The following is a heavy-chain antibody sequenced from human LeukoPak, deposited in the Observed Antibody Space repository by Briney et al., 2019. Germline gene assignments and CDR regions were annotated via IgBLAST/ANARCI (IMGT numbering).Heavy chain of an antibody. D-gene: IGHD3-3*01. J-gene: IGHJ6*03. CDR1: GYTFTSYG. CDR3: ARDGLLRFLEWSPSYYYYYMDV. Sequence: ASVKVSCKASGYTFTSYGISWVRQAPGQGLEWMGWISAYNGNTNYAQKLQGRVTMTTDTSTSTAYMELRSLRSDDTAVYYCARDGLLRFLEWSPSYYYYYMDVWGKGTTVTVSS. V-gene: IGHV1-18*01. CDR2: ISAYNGNT.